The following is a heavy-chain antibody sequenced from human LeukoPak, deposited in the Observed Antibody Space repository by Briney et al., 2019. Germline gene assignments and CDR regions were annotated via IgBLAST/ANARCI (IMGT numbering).Heavy chain of an antibody. J-gene: IGHJ6*03. Sequence: PSETLSLTCAVYGGSFSGYYWSWIRQPPGKGLEWTGEINHSGSTNYNPSLKSRVTISVDTSKNQFSLKLSSVTAADTAVYYCARVQSRYYYGSGSYIYMDVWGKGTTVTVSS. V-gene: IGHV4-34*01. CDR1: GGSFSGYY. CDR3: ARVQSRYYYGSGSYIYMDV. CDR2: INHSGST. D-gene: IGHD3-10*01.